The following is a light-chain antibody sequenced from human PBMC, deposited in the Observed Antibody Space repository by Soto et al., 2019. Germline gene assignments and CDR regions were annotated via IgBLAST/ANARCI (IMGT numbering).Light chain of an antibody. CDR1: SSDVGGYNY. V-gene: IGLV2-14*01. CDR3: SSYTNSNTLEV. CDR2: DVS. J-gene: IGLJ2*01. Sequence: QSALTQPASVSGSPGQWITISCTGTSSDVGGYNYVSWYQQHPGKAPKLMIYDVSNRPSGVSNRFSGSKSGNTASLTISGLQAEDEANYYCSSYTNSNTLEVFGGGTKLTVL.